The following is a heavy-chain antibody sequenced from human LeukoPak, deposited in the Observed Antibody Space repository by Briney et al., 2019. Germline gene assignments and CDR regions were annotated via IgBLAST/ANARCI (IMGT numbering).Heavy chain of an antibody. CDR2: VYWYNNK. Sequence: ESGPTLMKPTQTLTLTCSFSGFSLSTSGVGVGWIRQPPGKALEWLALVYWYNNKLYSPSLKSRLTITKSTSKNQVVLTMTNMDPVDTATYSCAHYGDYRFLYYFDHWGQGTLVTVSS. CDR1: GFSLSTSGVG. CDR3: AHYGDYRFLYYFDH. D-gene: IGHD4-17*01. V-gene: IGHV2-5*01. J-gene: IGHJ4*02.